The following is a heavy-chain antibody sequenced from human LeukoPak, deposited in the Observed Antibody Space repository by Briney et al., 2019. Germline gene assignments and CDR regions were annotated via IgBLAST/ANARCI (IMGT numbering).Heavy chain of an antibody. CDR3: ARHSRTYYDFDY. CDR2: IHYSGST. D-gene: IGHD1-26*01. Sequence: SETLSLTCTVSGGSISNYYWSWIPQPPGQGLEWIGYIHYSGSTNYNPSLKSRVSISVDMSTNQFSLKLTSVTAADTAVYYCARHSRTYYDFDYWGRGTLVTVSS. V-gene: IGHV4-59*08. CDR1: GGSISNYY. J-gene: IGHJ4*02.